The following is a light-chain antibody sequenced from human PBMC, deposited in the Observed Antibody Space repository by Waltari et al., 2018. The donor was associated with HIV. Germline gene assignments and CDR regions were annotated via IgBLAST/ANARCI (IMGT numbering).Light chain of an antibody. CDR3: QQSYSTPGYT. CDR1: QSISTS. V-gene: IGKV1-39*01. CDR2: AAS. Sequence: DIQMTQSPSSLSASVGDRVTITCRASQSISTSLNWYQQKPGKAPKLLIYAASSLQSGVPSRFSGSGSGTDFTLTISRLQPEDFATYYCQQSYSTPGYTFGQGTKLEIK. J-gene: IGKJ2*01.